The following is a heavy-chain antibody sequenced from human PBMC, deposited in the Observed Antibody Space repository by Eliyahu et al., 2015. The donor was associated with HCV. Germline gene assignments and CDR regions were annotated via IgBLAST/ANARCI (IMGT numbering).Heavy chain of an antibody. CDR3: ARGLRSTLRVD. D-gene: IGHD4-17*01. CDR2: ISHSGST. V-gene: IGHV4-34*01. CDR1: GXSSSVYY. Sequence: QVQLQQWGAGLLKPSETLSLTCAVYGXSSSVYYCSWIRQPPGKGLEWIGEISHSGSTNYSPSLKSRVTISLDTSKNQFSLTLSSVTAADTAVYYCARGLRSTLRVDWGQGTLVTISS. J-gene: IGHJ4*02.